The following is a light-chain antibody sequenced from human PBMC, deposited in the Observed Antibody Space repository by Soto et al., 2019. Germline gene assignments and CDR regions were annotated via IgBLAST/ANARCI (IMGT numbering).Light chain of an antibody. Sequence: QSVLTQPASVSGPPGQSITISCTGTSSDVGSYNLVSWYQQHPGKAPKLMIYEVSKRPSGVSNRFSGSKSGNTASLTISGLQAEDEADYYCCSYAGSSTPYVFGPGTKVTVL. V-gene: IGLV2-23*02. CDR3: CSYAGSSTPYV. J-gene: IGLJ1*01. CDR2: EVS. CDR1: SSDVGSYNL.